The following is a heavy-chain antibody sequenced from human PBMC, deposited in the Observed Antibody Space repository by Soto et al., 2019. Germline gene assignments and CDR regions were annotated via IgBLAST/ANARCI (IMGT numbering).Heavy chain of an antibody. V-gene: IGHV4-39*01. D-gene: IGHD5-12*01. CDR1: GGSISSSSYC. J-gene: IGHJ5*02. CDR3: ARHLYIVATPTWFDP. CDR2: IYYSGST. Sequence: SVPLSLTWTVSGGSISSSSYCWSWIRQPPGKGLEWIGSIYYSGSTYHNPSLTSRVIMSADTSKNHFSLKLSSVTAADTAVYYCARHLYIVATPTWFDPWGQGTLVTVSS.